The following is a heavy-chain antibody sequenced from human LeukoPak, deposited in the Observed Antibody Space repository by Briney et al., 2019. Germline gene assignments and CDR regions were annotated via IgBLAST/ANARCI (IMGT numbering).Heavy chain of an antibody. J-gene: IGHJ4*02. CDR3: AKVIGYSYRTSYYFDY. CDR1: GFTFSSYA. V-gene: IGHV3-23*01. CDR2: ISGSGGST. Sequence: GGSLRLSCAASGFTFSSYAMSGVRQAPGKGLEWVSAISGSGGSTYYADSVKGRFTISRDNSKNTLYLQMNSLRAEDTAVYYCAKVIGYSYRTSYYFDYWGQGTLVTVSS. D-gene: IGHD5-18*01.